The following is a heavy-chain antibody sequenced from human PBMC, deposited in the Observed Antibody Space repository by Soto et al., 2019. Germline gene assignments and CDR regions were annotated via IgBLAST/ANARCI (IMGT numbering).Heavy chain of an antibody. V-gene: IGHV1-18*01. CDR2: ISAYNGNT. CDR3: ARERGSGVLLWFGEFDP. J-gene: IGHJ5*02. Sequence: QVQLVQSGAEVKKPGASVKVSCKASGYTFTSYGISWVRQAPGQGLEWMGWISAYNGNTNYAQKLQGRVTMTTDTSTSTADMRLRSLRSDATAVYYCARERGSGVLLWFGEFDPWGQGTLVTVSS. D-gene: IGHD3-10*01. CDR1: GYTFTSYG.